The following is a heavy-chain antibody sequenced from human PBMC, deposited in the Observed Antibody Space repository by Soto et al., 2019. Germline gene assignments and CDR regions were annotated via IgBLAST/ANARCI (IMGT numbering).Heavy chain of an antibody. V-gene: IGHV4-31*03. J-gene: IGHJ6*02. D-gene: IGHD2-2*01. CDR1: GGSISSGGYY. CDR3: ARTDAVVVPAAPYYYYGMDV. CDR2: IYYSGST. Sequence: ASETLSLTCTVSGGSISSGGYYWSWIRQHPGKGLEWIGYIYYSGSTYYNPSLKSRVTISVDTSKNQFSLKLSSVTAADTAVYYCARTDAVVVPAAPYYYYGMDVWGQGTTVTVSS.